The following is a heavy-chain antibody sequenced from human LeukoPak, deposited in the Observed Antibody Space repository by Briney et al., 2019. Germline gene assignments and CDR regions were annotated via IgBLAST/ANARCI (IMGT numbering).Heavy chain of an antibody. V-gene: IGHV3-53*01. D-gene: IGHD3-22*01. CDR3: ARDRGGDSTAYSDY. CDR2: IYSGGNT. CDR1: GFIVSSNH. J-gene: IGHJ4*02. Sequence: GGSLRLSCAASGFIVSSNHMSWVRQAPGKGLEWVSVIYSGGNTYYADSVKGRFTISRDNSKNTLYLQMNSLRAEDTAVYYCARDRGGDSTAYSDYWGQGTLVTVSS.